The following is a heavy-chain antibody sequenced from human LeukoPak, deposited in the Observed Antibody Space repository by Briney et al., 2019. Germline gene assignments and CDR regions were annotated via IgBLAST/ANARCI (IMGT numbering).Heavy chain of an antibody. CDR2: IYYSGST. V-gene: IGHV4-39*01. Sequence: SETLSLTCPVSLGSISSRSYYWGWLRQPPGKGLEWIGSIYYSGSTYYNPSLKSRVTISVDTSKNQFSLKLSSVTAADTAVYYCARQSGYYRYYFDYWGQGTLVTVSS. CDR3: ARQSGYYRYYFDY. J-gene: IGHJ4*02. D-gene: IGHD3-22*01. CDR1: LGSISSRSYY.